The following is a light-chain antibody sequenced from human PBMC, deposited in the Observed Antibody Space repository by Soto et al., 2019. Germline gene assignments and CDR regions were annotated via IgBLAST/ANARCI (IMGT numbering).Light chain of an antibody. CDR2: GAS. J-gene: IGKJ2*01. CDR1: QSITSSY. Sequence: EIVLTQSPGTLSLSPGERATLSCRASQSITSSYLAWYQQKPGQAPRLLIHGASNRATGIPDRFSGSGSGTDFTLTITRLEPEDFAVYYCQHYGASPKYTFGQGTKLEIK. CDR3: QHYGASPKYT. V-gene: IGKV3-20*01.